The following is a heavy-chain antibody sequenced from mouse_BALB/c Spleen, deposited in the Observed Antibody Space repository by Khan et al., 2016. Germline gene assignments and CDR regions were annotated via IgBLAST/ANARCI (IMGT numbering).Heavy chain of an antibody. J-gene: IGHJ2*01. CDR1: GFNIKDYY. CDR2: IDPENGAT. Sequence: VQLQQSGAELVRSGASVRLSCTASGFNIKDYYIHWVKQRPEQGLEWIGWIDPENGATEYAPKFQGQATMTADTSSNTAYLQLSRLTSEDTAVYYCNAIYSGNYLYFDSSGQAPPLTFSS. CDR3: NAIYSGNYLYFDS. V-gene: IGHV14-4*02. D-gene: IGHD2-1*01.